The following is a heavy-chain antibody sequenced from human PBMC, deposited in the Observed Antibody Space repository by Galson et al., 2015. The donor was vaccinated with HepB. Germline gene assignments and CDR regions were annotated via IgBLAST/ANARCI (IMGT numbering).Heavy chain of an antibody. CDR2: IIPVFGTT. J-gene: IGHJ4*02. CDR1: GGIFSSYA. CDR3: TRGHRDGGNSVEF. Sequence: SVKVSCKASGGIFSSYAISWVRQAPGQGPEWMGGIIPVFGTTNYAQKFQDRLTITADESTNTAYMELSSLKSADTAVYYCTRGHRDGGNSVEFWGQGTLVIVPS. V-gene: IGHV1-69*13. D-gene: IGHD4-23*01.